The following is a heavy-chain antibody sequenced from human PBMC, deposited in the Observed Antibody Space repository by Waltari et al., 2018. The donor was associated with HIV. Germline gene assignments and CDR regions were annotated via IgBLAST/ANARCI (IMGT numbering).Heavy chain of an antibody. CDR3: ATSLKTYSNYYYGMDV. J-gene: IGHJ6*02. CDR2: MDPEDVEQ. V-gene: IGHV1-69-2*01. D-gene: IGHD6-13*01. CDR1: GFTFTDHY. Sequence: EVQLVQSGAEVRKPGATVKISCRVSGFTFTDHYIHWVRQAPGKGLAWMGLMDPEDVEQNYAPGVRGRVTISADTSTDTAYIELRRLRSEDTAVYYCATSLKTYSNYYYGMDVWGQGTTVTVSS.